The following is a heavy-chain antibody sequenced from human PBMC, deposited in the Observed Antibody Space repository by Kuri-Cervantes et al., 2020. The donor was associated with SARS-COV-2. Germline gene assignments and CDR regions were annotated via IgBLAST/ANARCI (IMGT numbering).Heavy chain of an antibody. Sequence: SETLSLTCTVSGDSISSSRYYWGWIRQPPGKGLEWIGSMYYSGSTYCNPSLKSRLTISVDTSKNQFSLKLSSVTAADTAVYYCARSWEDYYGSGSYPTFDYWGQGTLVTVSS. CDR1: GDSISSSRYY. D-gene: IGHD3-10*01. J-gene: IGHJ4*02. V-gene: IGHV4-39*01. CDR2: MYYSGST. CDR3: ARSWEDYYGSGSYPTFDY.